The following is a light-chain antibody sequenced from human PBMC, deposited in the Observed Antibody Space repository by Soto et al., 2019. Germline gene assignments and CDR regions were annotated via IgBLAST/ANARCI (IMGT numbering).Light chain of an antibody. CDR3: QQDDDWPET. V-gene: IGKV3-15*01. J-gene: IGKJ1*01. CDR1: QSVSSN. CDR2: DAS. Sequence: EKVMTQSPATLSVSPGERATLSCMSSQSVSSNLAWYQQKPGQAPRLLIYDASTRATGIPARFSGSGSGTDFTLTISSLQSDDLAVYYCQQDDDWPETFGQGTKVEIK.